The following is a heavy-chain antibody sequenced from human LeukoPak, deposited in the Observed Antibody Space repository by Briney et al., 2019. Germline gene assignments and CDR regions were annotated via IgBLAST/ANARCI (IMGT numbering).Heavy chain of an antibody. CDR3: ARLTIVVVPAASSWFDP. V-gene: IGHV5-10-1*01. D-gene: IGHD2-2*01. CDR2: IIPSDSYT. J-gene: IGHJ5*02. CDR1: GYSFTSYW. Sequence: GESLKISCKGSGYSFTSYWISWVRQMPGKGLEWMGRIIPSDSYTNYSPSFQGHVTISADKSISTAYLQWSSLKASDTAMYYCARLTIVVVPAASSWFDPWGQGTLVTVSS.